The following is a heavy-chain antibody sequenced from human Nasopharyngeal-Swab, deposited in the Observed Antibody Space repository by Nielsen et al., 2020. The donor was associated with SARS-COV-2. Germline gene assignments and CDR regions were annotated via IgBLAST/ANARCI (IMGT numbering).Heavy chain of an antibody. V-gene: IGHV1-2*02. Sequence: ASVKVSCKASGYTFTGYYMHWVRQAPGQGLEWMGWINPNSGGTNYAQKFQGRVTMTRDTSISTAYMELSRLAADDTAVYYCAKNSDNYYFDFWGQGTLVTVSS. CDR1: GYTFTGYY. D-gene: IGHD1-1*01. CDR2: INPNSGGT. J-gene: IGHJ4*02. CDR3: AKNSDNYYFDF.